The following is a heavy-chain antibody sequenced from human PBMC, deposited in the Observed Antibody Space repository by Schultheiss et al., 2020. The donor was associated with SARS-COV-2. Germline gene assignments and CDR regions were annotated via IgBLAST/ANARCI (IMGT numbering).Heavy chain of an antibody. CDR2: VHHSGST. Sequence: SETLSLTCTVSGGSISSGDYYWTWVRQPPGKGLEWIGEVHHSGSTNYNPSLKSRVTISIDTSQSRFSLNLRSVTAADTALYYCARSNDYADYSWFDPWGQGTLVTVSS. CDR3: ARSNDYADYSWFDP. V-gene: IGHV4-39*07. J-gene: IGHJ5*02. CDR1: GGSISSGDYY. D-gene: IGHD4-17*01.